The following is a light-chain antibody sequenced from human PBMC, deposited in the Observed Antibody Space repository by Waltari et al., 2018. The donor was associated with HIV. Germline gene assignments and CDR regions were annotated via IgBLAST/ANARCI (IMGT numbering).Light chain of an antibody. Sequence: QSALTQPASVSGSPGASITLSCARASDIGHYVSWYQLHPGEVPQMVIFDVNKRPSGVSHRFSGSNSGNTASLTISGLQADDEADYFCLSYRGSLRLFGGGTKLTVL. J-gene: IGLJ2*01. CDR1: SDIGHY. CDR2: DVN. V-gene: IGLV2-14*03. CDR3: LSYRGSLRL.